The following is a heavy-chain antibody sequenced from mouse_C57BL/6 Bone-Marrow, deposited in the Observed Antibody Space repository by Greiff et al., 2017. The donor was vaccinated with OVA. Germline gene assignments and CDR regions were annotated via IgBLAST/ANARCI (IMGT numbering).Heavy chain of an antibody. Sequence: VKLQESGAELVKPGASVKISCKASGYAFSSYWMNWVKQRPGKGLEWIGQIYPGDGDTNYNGKFKGKATLTADKSSSTAYMQLSSLTSEDSAVYFCARALPAWFAYWGQGTLVTVSA. CDR2: IYPGDGDT. CDR1: GYAFSSYW. J-gene: IGHJ3*01. CDR3: ARALPAWFAY. V-gene: IGHV1-80*01.